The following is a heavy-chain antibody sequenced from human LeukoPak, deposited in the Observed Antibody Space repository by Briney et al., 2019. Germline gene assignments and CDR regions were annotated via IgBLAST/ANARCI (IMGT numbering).Heavy chain of an antibody. D-gene: IGHD2-21*02. Sequence: GASVKVSCKASGYTFTSYAISWVRQAPGQGLKWMGWISPYNGNTNYAQKVQGRVTMTTDTSTSTAYMELRSLRSDDTAVYYCARGAYCGGDCSSSDAFDIWGQGTMDTVSS. CDR3: ARGAYCGGDCSSSDAFDI. CDR1: GYTFTSYA. J-gene: IGHJ3*02. CDR2: ISPYNGNT. V-gene: IGHV1-18*01.